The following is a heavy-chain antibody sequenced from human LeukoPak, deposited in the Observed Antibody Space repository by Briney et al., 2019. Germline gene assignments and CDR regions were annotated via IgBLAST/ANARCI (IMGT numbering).Heavy chain of an antibody. Sequence: SETLSLTCTVSGGSISSHYWTWIRQPAGKGLEWIGRIYSSGNTNYNPSLKSRVTMSLDTSKNQFSLKLSSVTAADTAVYYCAKTVAGYWYFDLWGRGTLVTVSS. V-gene: IGHV4-4*07. CDR2: IYSSGNT. D-gene: IGHD6-19*01. CDR1: GGSISSHY. CDR3: AKTVAGYWYFDL. J-gene: IGHJ2*01.